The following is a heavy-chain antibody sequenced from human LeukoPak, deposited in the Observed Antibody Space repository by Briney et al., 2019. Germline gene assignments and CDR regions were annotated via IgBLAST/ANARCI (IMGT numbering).Heavy chain of an antibody. Sequence: SETLSLTCTVSGGSISSGDYYWSWIRQPPGKGLAWVGYIYYSGSTYYNPSLKSRVTISVDTSKNQFSLKLSSVTAADTAVYYCAREPGEGSWTLGSYYFDYWGQGTLVTVSS. CDR1: GGSISSGDYY. CDR3: AREPGEGSWTLGSYYFDY. V-gene: IGHV4-30-4*01. CDR2: IYYSGST. J-gene: IGHJ4*02. D-gene: IGHD6-13*01.